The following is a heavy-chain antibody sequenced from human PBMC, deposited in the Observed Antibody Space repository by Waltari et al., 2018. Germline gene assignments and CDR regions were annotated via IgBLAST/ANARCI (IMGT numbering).Heavy chain of an antibody. D-gene: IGHD4-17*01. Sequence: EVQLVESGGGLIQPGGSLRLSCAASGFTVSSNYMSWVRQAPGKGLEWVSVIYSGGSTYYADSVKGRFTISRDNSKNTLYLQMNSLRAEDTAVYYCASPTTVTINYYYGMDVWGQGTTVTVSS. CDR2: IYSGGST. CDR1: GFTVSSNY. J-gene: IGHJ6*02. V-gene: IGHV3-53*01. CDR3: ASPTTVTINYYYGMDV.